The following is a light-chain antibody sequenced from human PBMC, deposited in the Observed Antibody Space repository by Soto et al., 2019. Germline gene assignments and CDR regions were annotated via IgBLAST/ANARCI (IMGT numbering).Light chain of an antibody. CDR2: DAS. CDR1: QSISSW. Sequence: IRRAQCTASVSASVGDRVIITCRASQSISSWLAWYQQKPGKAPKLLIYDASSLESGVPSRFSGIGSGTEFTLTISSLQPHDFATYYCQQYTSHSPLTFGGGTKVDIK. J-gene: IGKJ4*01. V-gene: IGKV1-5*01. CDR3: QQYTSHSPLT.